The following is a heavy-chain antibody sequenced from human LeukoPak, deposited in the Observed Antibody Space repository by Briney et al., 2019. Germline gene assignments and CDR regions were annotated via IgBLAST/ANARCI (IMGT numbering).Heavy chain of an antibody. CDR1: GGSISSSSYY. V-gene: IGHV4-39*01. CDR2: IYYSGST. CDR3: ARGGCYASPIGY. Sequence: SETLSLTCTVSGGSISSSSYYWGWIRQPPGKGLEWIGSIYYSGSTYYNPSLKSRVTISVDTSKNQFSLKLSSVTAADTAVYYCARGGCYASPIGYWGQGALVTVSS. J-gene: IGHJ4*02. D-gene: IGHD2-2*01.